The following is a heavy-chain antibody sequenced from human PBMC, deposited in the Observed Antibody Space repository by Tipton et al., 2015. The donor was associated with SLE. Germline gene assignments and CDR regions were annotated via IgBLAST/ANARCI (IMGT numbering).Heavy chain of an antibody. CDR2: IKQEGSEK. J-gene: IGHJ6*02. D-gene: IGHD6-19*01. Sequence: SLRLSCAASGFTFSSYWMSWVRQAPGKGLEWVANIKQEGSEKYYVDSGKGRFTISRDNAKNSLYLQMNSRGAEDTAVYYCATYSSGWRGGYYYGMDVWGQGTTVTVSS. CDR1: GFTFSSYW. V-gene: IGHV3-7*01. CDR3: ATYSSGWRGGYYYGMDV.